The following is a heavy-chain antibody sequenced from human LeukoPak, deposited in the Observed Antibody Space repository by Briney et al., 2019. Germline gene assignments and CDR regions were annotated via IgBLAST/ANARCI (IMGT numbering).Heavy chain of an antibody. J-gene: IGHJ4*02. D-gene: IGHD3-10*01. CDR2: IYSGGST. CDR1: GFTVSSNY. V-gene: IGHV3-66*01. CDR3: AARDIITMVRGVIIKVDY. Sequence: GGSLRLSCAASGFTVSSNYMSWVRQAPGKGLEWVSVIYSGGSTYYADSVKGRFTISRDNSKNTLYLQMNSLRAEDTAVYYCAARDIITMVRGVIIKVDYWGQGTLVTVSS.